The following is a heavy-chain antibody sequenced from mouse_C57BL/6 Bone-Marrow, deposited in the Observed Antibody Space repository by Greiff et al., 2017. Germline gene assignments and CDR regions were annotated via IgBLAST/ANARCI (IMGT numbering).Heavy chain of an antibody. CDR1: GYTLTDYE. CDR2: IDPETGGT. J-gene: IGHJ2*01. V-gene: IGHV1-15*01. CDR3: TSFNYNDSSSDY. D-gene: IGHD1-1*01. Sequence: VQLQQSGAELVRPGASVTLSCKASGYTLTDYEMHWVKQTPVHGLEWIGAIDPETGGTAYNQKFKGKAILTADKSSSTAYMKLRSLTSEDSAVYYCTSFNYNDSSSDYWGQGTTLTVSS.